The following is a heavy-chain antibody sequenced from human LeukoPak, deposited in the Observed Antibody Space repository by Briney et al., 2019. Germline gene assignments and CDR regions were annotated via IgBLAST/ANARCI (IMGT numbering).Heavy chain of an antibody. CDR1: AFTFSSYA. J-gene: IGHJ4*02. D-gene: IGHD2-8*01. CDR3: AKDTSIGKYCTSGVCSPFDY. CDR2: ISDSGDYT. Sequence: GGSLRLSCAASAFTFSSYAMSWVRQAPGKGLEWVSAISDSGDYTYYADSVKGRFTISRDNSKNTLYLHVNSLRAEDTAVYYCAKDTSIGKYCTSGVCSPFDYWGQGTLVTVSS. V-gene: IGHV3-23*01.